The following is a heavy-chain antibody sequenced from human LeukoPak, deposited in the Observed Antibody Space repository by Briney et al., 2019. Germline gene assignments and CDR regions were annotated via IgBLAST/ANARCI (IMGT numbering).Heavy chain of an antibody. CDR3: AKGSMIVVGGNWFDP. D-gene: IGHD3-22*01. CDR1: GFTFSSYS. V-gene: IGHV3-7*01. Sequence: GGSLRLSCAASGFTFSSYSMNWVRQAPGKGLEWVANIRQDGGEKNFLDSVKGRFTISRDNAMNSLYLQMNSLRAEDTALYYCAKGSMIVVGGNWFDPWGQGTLVTVSS. J-gene: IGHJ5*02. CDR2: IRQDGGEK.